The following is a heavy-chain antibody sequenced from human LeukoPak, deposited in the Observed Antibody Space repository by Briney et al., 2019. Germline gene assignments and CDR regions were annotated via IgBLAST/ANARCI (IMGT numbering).Heavy chain of an antibody. J-gene: IGHJ4*02. D-gene: IGHD3-22*01. CDR3: ARDLWDYYDSSGSPPFDY. CDR1: GFTFSSYS. CDR2: ITSSSSYI. Sequence: GGSLRLSCAASGFTFSSYSMNWVRQAPGKGLEWVSSITSSSSYIYYADSVKGRFTISRDNAKNSLYLQMNSLRAEDTAVYYCARDLWDYYDSSGSPPFDYWGQGTLVTVSS. V-gene: IGHV3-21*01.